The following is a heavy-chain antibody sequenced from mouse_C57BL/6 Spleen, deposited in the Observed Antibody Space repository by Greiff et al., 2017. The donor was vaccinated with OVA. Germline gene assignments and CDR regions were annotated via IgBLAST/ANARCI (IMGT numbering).Heavy chain of an antibody. CDR3: ARSYDPAWFAY. D-gene: IGHD2-3*01. Sequence: QVQLQQPGAELVKPGASVKLSCKASGYTFTSYWMQWVKQRPGQGLEWIGEIDPSDSSTNYNQKFKGKATLTVDTSSSTAYMQLSSLTSEVSAVYYCARSYDPAWFAYWGQGTLVTVSA. J-gene: IGHJ3*01. CDR2: IDPSDSST. V-gene: IGHV1-50*01. CDR1: GYTFTSYW.